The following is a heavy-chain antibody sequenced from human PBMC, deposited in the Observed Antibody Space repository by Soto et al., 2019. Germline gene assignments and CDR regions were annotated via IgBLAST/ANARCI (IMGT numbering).Heavy chain of an antibody. V-gene: IGHV3-30*18. CDR1: GFIFSSYG. J-gene: IGHJ4*03. CDR2: VSYDGLNE. Sequence: QGQLVESEGGLVQPGGSLRLSCAASGFIFSSYGMHWLRQAPGKGLEWVAVVSYDGLNEAYADSVKGRFTVSRANSRNTVSLQMNSLRPQDTAVYYCAKSTSGVGPHLLPSFFDYWGRGALVAVSS. D-gene: IGHD1-26*01. CDR3: AKSTSGVGPHLLPSFFDY.